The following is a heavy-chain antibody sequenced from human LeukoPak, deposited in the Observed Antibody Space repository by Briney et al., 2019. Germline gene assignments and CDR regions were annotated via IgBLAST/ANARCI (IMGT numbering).Heavy chain of an antibody. D-gene: IGHD6-19*01. CDR2: ISYDGSNK. CDR3: ARVAVAGPTGWFDS. V-gene: IGHV3-30*03. CDR1: GFTFSSYG. J-gene: IGHJ5*01. Sequence: GGSLRLSCAASGFTFSSYGMHWVRQAPGKGLEWVAVISYDGSNKYYADSVKGRFTISRDNIDNVVYLQMNILRVEDTAVYFCARVAVAGPTGWFDSWGQGTLVTVSS.